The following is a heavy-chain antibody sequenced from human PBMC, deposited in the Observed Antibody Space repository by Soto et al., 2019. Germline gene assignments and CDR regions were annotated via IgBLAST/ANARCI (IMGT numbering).Heavy chain of an antibody. CDR1: GFTFSNYW. CDR2: IKEAGSEK. V-gene: IGHV3-7*02. CDR3: AIIMVWGAISDSYYGIGV. D-gene: IGHD3-10*01. J-gene: IGHJ6*02. Sequence: GGSLRLSCAASGFTFSNYWMSWVRQAPGKGLEWVANIKEAGSEKYYVDSVKGRFTISRDNAKNSLYLQMNSLRVEDTTVYYCAIIMVWGAISDSYYGIGVGGQG.